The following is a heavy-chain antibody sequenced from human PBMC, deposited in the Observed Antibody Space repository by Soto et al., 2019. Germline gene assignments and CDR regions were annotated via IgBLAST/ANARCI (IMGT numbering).Heavy chain of an antibody. Sequence: LRLSCAASGFILSDRYMDWVRQAPGKGLEWVGRTRNKANSYTTEYAASVKGRFTISRDDSKNSLYLQMNSLKTEDTAVYYCARDFGSDGYYYYGMDVWGQGTTVTVSS. CDR3: ARDFGSDGYYYYGMDV. V-gene: IGHV3-72*01. D-gene: IGHD2-21*02. CDR2: TRNKANSYTT. J-gene: IGHJ6*02. CDR1: GFILSDRY.